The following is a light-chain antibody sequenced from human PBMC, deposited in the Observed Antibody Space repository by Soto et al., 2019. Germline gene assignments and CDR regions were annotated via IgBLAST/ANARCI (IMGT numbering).Light chain of an antibody. J-gene: IGKJ1*01. CDR2: AAS. CDR1: QGIRHY. CDR3: QKYNSAPPT. Sequence: DIQMTQSPSSLSASVGDRVTITCRASQGIRHYLAWYQQKPGKVPKLLIYAASTLQSGVPSRFSGSGSGTDFTLTISSLQPEDVATYYCQKYNSAPPTFGQGPRWKSN. V-gene: IGKV1-27*01.